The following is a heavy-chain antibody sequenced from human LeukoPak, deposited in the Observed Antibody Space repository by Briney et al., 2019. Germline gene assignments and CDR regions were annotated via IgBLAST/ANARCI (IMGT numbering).Heavy chain of an antibody. D-gene: IGHD3-3*02. CDR3: ASISHVWSGYYTVHHDY. J-gene: IGHJ4*02. CDR2: INPHSGDT. CDR1: GYTFIDYY. V-gene: IGHV1-2*02. Sequence: GASVKVSCKASGYTFIDYYMHWVRQAPGQGLEWMGWINPHSGDTNYAQKFQGRVTMTRGTSISTAYMELSSLRSDDTAVYYCASISHVWSGYYTVHHDYWGQGTLVTVSS.